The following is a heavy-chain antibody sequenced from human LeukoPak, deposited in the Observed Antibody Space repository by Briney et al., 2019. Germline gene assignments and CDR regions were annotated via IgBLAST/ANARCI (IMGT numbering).Heavy chain of an antibody. CDR2: ISYDGSNK. D-gene: IGHD6-6*01. CDR1: GFTFSSYG. V-gene: IGHV3-30*03. CDR3: AREVYSSSL. J-gene: IGHJ4*02. Sequence: PGRSLRLSCAASGFTFSSYGMHWVRQAPGKGLEWVAVISYDGSNKYYADSVKGRFTISRDNSKNTLYLQMNSLRAEDTAVYYCAREVYSSSLWGQGTLVTVSS.